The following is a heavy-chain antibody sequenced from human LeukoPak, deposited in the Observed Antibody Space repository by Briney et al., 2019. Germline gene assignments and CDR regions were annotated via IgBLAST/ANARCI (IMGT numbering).Heavy chain of an antibody. CDR1: GFTFSSYA. Sequence: GGSLRLSCVGSGFTFSSYAMNWVRQAPGKGLEWVSSISSNNNIYYADSAKGRFTISRDNAKNSLSPQMNSLRGVDTAVYYCGREDCNNVRCYGASDAWGQGTLVTVSS. CDR2: ISSNNNI. CDR3: GREDCNNVRCYGASDA. J-gene: IGHJ5*02. V-gene: IGHV3-69-1*01. D-gene: IGHD2-2*01.